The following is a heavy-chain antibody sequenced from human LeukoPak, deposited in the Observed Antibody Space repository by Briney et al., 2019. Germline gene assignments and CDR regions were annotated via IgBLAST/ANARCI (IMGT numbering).Heavy chain of an antibody. V-gene: IGHV1-18*01. Sequence: GASVKVSCKASGYTFTSYGISWVRQAPGQGLEWMGWISAYNGNTNYAQKLQGRVTMTTDTSTSTAYMELRSLRSDDTAVYYCARLALPGYYYYYMDVWGQGTTVTVSS. CDR1: GYTFTSYG. CDR2: ISAYNGNT. J-gene: IGHJ6*03. CDR3: ARLALPGYYYYYMDV.